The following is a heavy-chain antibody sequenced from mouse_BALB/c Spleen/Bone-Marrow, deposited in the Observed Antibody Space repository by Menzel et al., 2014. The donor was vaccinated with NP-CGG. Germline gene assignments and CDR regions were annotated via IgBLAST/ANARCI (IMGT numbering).Heavy chain of an antibody. CDR1: GFSLTSYG. CDR2: IWAGGST. V-gene: IGHV2-9*02. J-gene: IGHJ4*01. CDR3: AISYYGNYRAMDY. D-gene: IGHD2-10*01. Sequence: VMLVESGPGLVAPSQSLSITCTVSGFSLTSYGVHWVRQPPGKGLEWLGVIWAGGSTNYNSALMSRLSMSKDNSKSQVFLKMNSLQTDDTAMYYCAISYYGNYRAMDYWGQGTSVTVSS.